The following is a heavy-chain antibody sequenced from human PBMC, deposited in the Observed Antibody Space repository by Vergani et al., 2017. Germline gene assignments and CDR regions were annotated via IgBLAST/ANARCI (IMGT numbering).Heavy chain of an antibody. CDR3: ARIHRTTVVTPDY. CDR2: ISASSRSI. D-gene: IGHD4-23*01. CDR1: GFTVSSYS. J-gene: IGHJ4*02. V-gene: IGHV3-48*01. Sequence: EVQLLESGGNLIQPGGSLRLSCEASGFTVSSYSITWIRQAPGKGLEWVSYISASSRSIYYADSVKGRFTISRDNAKNSLSLQMNSLRVEDTAVYYCARIHRTTVVTPDYWGQGTLVTVSS.